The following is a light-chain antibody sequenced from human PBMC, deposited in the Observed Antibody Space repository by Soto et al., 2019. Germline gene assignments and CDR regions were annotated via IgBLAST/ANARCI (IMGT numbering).Light chain of an antibody. CDR2: GAS. J-gene: IGKJ4*01. CDR3: QHYGSSLT. CDR1: QSVRSTY. V-gene: IGKV3-20*01. Sequence: EIVLTQSPGTLSLSPGERVTLSCRASQSVRSTYLAWYQQKPGQAPRLLIYGASSRATGIPDRFSGSGSGTDFTLTSSRLEPEDFAVYYCQHYGSSLTFGGGTTVEI.